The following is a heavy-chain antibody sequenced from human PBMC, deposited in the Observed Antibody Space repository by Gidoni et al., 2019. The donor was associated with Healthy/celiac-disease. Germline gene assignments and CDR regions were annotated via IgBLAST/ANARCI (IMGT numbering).Heavy chain of an antibody. D-gene: IGHD3-10*01. Sequence: QVQLQQWGAGLLKPSETLSLTCAVYGGSFSGYYWSWIRQPPGKGLEWIGEINHSGSTNYNPSLKSRVTISVDTSKNQFSLKLSSVTAADTAVYYCARADLWFGELSAGEFDPWGQGTLVTVSS. CDR3: ARADLWFGELSAGEFDP. CDR1: GGSFSGYY. CDR2: INHSGST. J-gene: IGHJ5*02. V-gene: IGHV4-34*01.